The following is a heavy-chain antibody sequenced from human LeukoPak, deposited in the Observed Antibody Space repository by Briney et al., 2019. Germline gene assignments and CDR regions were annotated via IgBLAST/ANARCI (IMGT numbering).Heavy chain of an antibody. CDR3: ARERNYYGSGLYGMDV. V-gene: IGHV1-69*06. D-gene: IGHD3-10*01. CDR2: IIPIFGTA. J-gene: IGHJ6*04. Sequence: SVKVSCKASGGTFSSYAISWVRQAPGQGLEWMGGIIPIFGTANYAQKFQGRVTITADKSTSTAYMELSSLRSEDTAVYYCARERNYYGSGLYGMDVWGKGTTVTVSS. CDR1: GGTFSSYA.